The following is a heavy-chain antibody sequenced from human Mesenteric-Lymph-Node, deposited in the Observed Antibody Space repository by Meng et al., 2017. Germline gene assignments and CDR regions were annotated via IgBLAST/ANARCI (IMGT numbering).Heavy chain of an antibody. CDR3: ASRGGGYYGGNAFDI. D-gene: IGHD3-22*01. V-gene: IGHV1-69*13. CDR2: IIPIFGTA. J-gene: IGHJ3*02. Sequence: SVKVSCKASGGTFSSYAFSWVRQAPGQGLEWMGGIIPIFGTANYAQKFQGRVTITADESTSTAYMELSSLRSEDTAVYYCASRGGGYYGGNAFDIWGQGKKVTVSS. CDR1: GGTFSSYA.